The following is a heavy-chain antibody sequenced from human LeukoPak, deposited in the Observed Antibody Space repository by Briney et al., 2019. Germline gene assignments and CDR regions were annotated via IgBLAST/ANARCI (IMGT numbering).Heavy chain of an antibody. CDR2: ISSSGSTI. CDR3: ARDALPAIWFGDYFDY. CDR1: GFTFSDYY. V-gene: IGHV3-11*01. Sequence: PGGSLRLSCAASGFTFSDYYMSWIRQAPGKGLEWVSYISSSGSTIYYADSVKGRCTISRDNAKNSLYLQMNSLRAEDTAVYYCARDALPAIWFGDYFDYWGQGTLVTVSS. J-gene: IGHJ4*02. D-gene: IGHD3-10*01.